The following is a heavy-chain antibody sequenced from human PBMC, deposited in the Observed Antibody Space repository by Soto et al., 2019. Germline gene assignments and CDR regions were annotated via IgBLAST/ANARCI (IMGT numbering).Heavy chain of an antibody. CDR3: ASPSGGYCISTSCYFVYGMDV. J-gene: IGHJ6*02. CDR2: IIPIFGTA. CDR1: GGTFSSYA. Sequence: ASVKVSCKASGGTFSSYAISWVRQAPGQGLEWMGGIIPIFGTANYAQKFQGRVTITADESTSTAYMELSSLRSEDTAVYYCASPSGGYCISTSCYFVYGMDVWGQGTTVTVSS. D-gene: IGHD2-2*01. V-gene: IGHV1-69*13.